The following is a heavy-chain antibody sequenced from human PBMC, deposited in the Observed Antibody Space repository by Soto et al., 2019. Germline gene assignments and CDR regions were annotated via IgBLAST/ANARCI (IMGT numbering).Heavy chain of an antibody. V-gene: IGHV5-10-1*01. D-gene: IGHD2-15*01. CDR2: IDPSDSYT. CDR3: ARDYCSGGSCYFYYYGMDV. Sequence: WECLRNPCRGAGGSFTRYWISWVRQMPGKGLEWMGRIDPSDSYTNYSPSFQGHVTISADKSISTAYLQWSSLKASDTAMYYCARDYCSGGSCYFYYYGMDVWGQGTTVTVSS. CDR1: GGSFTRYW. J-gene: IGHJ6*02.